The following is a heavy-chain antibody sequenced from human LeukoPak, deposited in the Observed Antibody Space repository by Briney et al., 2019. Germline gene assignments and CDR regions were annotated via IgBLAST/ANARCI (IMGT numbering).Heavy chain of an antibody. J-gene: IGHJ4*02. CDR3: AGTDSSGWYMNFDY. CDR2: IYSGGST. D-gene: IGHD6-19*01. Sequence: GGSLRLSCAASGFTVSSNYMSWVREAPGKGLEWVSVIYSGGSTYYADSVKGRFTLSRDNSKTTLYLQMNSLRAEDTAVYYCAGTDSSGWYMNFDYWGQGTLVTVSS. CDR1: GFTVSSNY. V-gene: IGHV3-66*01.